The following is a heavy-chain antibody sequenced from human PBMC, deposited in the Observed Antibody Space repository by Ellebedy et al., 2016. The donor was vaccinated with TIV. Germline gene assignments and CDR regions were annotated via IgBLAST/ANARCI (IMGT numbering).Heavy chain of an antibody. D-gene: IGHD2-8*02. CDR1: GFDFSDYT. CDR3: ARDKAIQPVVYDVNAAMDV. J-gene: IGHJ6*02. Sequence: GGSLRLXXVVSGFDFSDYTMNWVRQAPGKGLEWVSVISSSSTYIYYADSVKGRFTISRDNAEKSLYLQMNSLRADDTAVYYCARDKAIQPVVYDVNAAMDVWGQGTTVTVSS. CDR2: ISSSSTYI. V-gene: IGHV3-21*01.